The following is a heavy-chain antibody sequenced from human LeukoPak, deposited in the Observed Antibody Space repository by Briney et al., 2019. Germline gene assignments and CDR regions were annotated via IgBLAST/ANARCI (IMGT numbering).Heavy chain of an antibody. CDR3: AKDLGTTVVPVSIEYCNYGMDV. CDR2: ISADGSRT. CDR1: GFTFSSYW. J-gene: IGHJ6*02. Sequence: GGSLRLSCAASGFTFSSYWMNWARQAPEKGLEWVAAISADGSRTFYADSVKGRFTISRDNSDNTLSLQMSSLRADDTALFYCAKDLGTTVVPVSIEYCNYGMDVWGQGTTVIVSS. D-gene: IGHD1-7*01. V-gene: IGHV3-23*01.